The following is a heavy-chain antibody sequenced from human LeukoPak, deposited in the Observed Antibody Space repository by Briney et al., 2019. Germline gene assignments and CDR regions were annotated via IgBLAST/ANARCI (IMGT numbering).Heavy chain of an antibody. D-gene: IGHD3-3*01. Sequence: GGSLRLSCAASGFTFSSDWMHWVRQAPGKGLVWVSRINTDGSSTSYADSVKGRFTISRDNAKNSLYLQMNSLRAEDTAVYYCARDLKSITIFGVVPNYWGQGTLVTVSS. J-gene: IGHJ4*02. V-gene: IGHV3-74*01. CDR3: ARDLKSITIFGVVPNY. CDR2: INTDGSST. CDR1: GFTFSSDW.